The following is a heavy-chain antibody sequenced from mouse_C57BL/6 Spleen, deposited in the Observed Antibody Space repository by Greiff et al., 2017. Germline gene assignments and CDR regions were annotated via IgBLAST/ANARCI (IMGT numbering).Heavy chain of an antibody. CDR1: GFTFSSYA. V-gene: IGHV5-9-1*02. Sequence: EVKLMESGEGLVKPGGSLKLSCAASGFTFSSYAMSWVRQTPEKRLEWVAYISSGGDYIYYADTVKGRFTISRDNARNTLYLQMSSLKSEDTAMYYCTRANYDYDDAMDYWGQGTSVTVSS. CDR2: ISSGGDYI. D-gene: IGHD2-4*01. CDR3: TRANYDYDDAMDY. J-gene: IGHJ4*01.